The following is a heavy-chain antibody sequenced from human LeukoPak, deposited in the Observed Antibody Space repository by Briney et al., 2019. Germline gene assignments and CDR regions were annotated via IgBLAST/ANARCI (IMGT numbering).Heavy chain of an antibody. CDR3: ARGPGYCSSTSCYSYWFDP. CDR1: GGSISSSTYY. J-gene: IGHJ5*02. V-gene: IGHV4-39*07. CDR2: INHSGST. Sequence: SETLSLTCTVSGGSISSSTYYWSWIRQPPGKGLEWIGEINHSGSTNYNPSLKSRVTISVDTSKNQFSLKLSSVTAADTAVYYCARGPGYCSSTSCYSYWFDPWGQGTLVTVSS. D-gene: IGHD2-2*03.